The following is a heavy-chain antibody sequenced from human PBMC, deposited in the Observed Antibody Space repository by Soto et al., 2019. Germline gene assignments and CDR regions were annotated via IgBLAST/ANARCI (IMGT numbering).Heavy chain of an antibody. J-gene: IGHJ6*02. Sequence: GASVKVSCKASGYTFTSYYMHWVRQAPGQRLEWTGWISTYNGNTNYAQKLQGRVTMTTDTSTSTAYMELRSLRSDDTAVYYCARDSPIAATLYYYYAMDVWGQGTTVTVSS. V-gene: IGHV1-18*04. D-gene: IGHD6-13*01. CDR3: ARDSPIAATLYYYYAMDV. CDR1: GYTFTSYY. CDR2: ISTYNGNT.